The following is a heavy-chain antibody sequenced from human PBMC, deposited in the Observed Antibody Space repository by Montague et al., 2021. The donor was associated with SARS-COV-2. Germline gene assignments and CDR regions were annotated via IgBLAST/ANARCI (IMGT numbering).Heavy chain of an antibody. J-gene: IGHJ3*02. V-gene: IGHV4-39*01. CDR2: VYYTGTT. D-gene: IGHD2/OR15-2a*01. CDR1: GGSISVSRYY. Sequence: SETLSLTCTVSGGSISVSRYYWGWIRQPPGKGLEWIGSVYYTGTTSYNASLKSRLTISVDTSENQFSLKMTSVTASDTAVYYCARHRANGGSMDIWGQGTMVTVSS. CDR3: ARHRANGGSMDI.